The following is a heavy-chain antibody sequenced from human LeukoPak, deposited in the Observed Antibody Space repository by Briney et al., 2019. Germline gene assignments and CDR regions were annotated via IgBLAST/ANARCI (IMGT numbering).Heavy chain of an antibody. CDR3: ATGGGRLPFGSGYYYYGLDI. D-gene: IGHD3-10*01. CDR1: GFTFSNAW. CDR2: VKSQTDGGST. V-gene: IGHV3-15*01. J-gene: IGHJ6*01. Sequence: GSLRLSCAASGFTFSNAWMIWVRQAPGKGLEWVGRVKSQTDGGSTDYTAPVEGRFTISRDDSINTLYLQMSSLKVEDTGVYYCATGGGRLPFGSGYYYYGLDIWGHGTTVTVSA.